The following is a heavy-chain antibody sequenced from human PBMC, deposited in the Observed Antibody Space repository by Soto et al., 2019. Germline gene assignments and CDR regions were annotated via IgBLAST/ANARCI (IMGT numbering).Heavy chain of an antibody. CDR1: GGSISSYY. D-gene: IGHD3-22*01. CDR2: IYYSGST. J-gene: IGHJ5*02. V-gene: IGHV4-59*01. Sequence: SETLSLTCTVSGGSISSYYWSWIRQPPGKGLEWIGYIYYSGSTNYNPSLKSRVTISVDTSKNQFSLKLSSVTAADTAVYYCTGAYYDIDGYLLDPWGQGTSVTVSS. CDR3: TGAYYDIDGYLLDP.